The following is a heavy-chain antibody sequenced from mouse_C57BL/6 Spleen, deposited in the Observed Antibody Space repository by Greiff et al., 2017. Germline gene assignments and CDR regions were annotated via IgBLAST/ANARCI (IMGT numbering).Heavy chain of an antibody. CDR1: GYAFSSSW. V-gene: IGHV1-82*01. CDR2: IYPGDGDT. J-gene: IGHJ1*03. D-gene: IGHD2-14*01. Sequence: LVESGPELVKPGASVKISCKASGYAFSSSWMNWVKQRPGKGLEWIGRIYPGDGDTNYNGKFKGKATLTADKSSSTAYMQLSSLTSEDSAVYFCARGVPHWYFDVWAQGPRSPSPQ. CDR3: ARGVPHWYFDV.